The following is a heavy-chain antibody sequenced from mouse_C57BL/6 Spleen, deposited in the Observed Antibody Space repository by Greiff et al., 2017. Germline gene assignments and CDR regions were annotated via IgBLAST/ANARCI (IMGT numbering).Heavy chain of an antibody. Sequence: VQLTESGPGLVKPSQSLSLTCSVTGYSITSGYYWNWIRQFPGNKLEWMGYISYDGSNNYNPSLKNRISITRDTSKNQFFLKLNSLTTEDTATYYCAREGRYYYGRSDYWGQGTTLTVSS. CDR3: AREGRYYYGRSDY. J-gene: IGHJ2*01. CDR2: ISYDGSN. CDR1: GYSITSGYY. D-gene: IGHD1-1*01. V-gene: IGHV3-6*01.